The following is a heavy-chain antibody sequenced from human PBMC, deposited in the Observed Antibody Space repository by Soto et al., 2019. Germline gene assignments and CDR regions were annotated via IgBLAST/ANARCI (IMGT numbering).Heavy chain of an antibody. CDR3: ATGGGRFNYGMDV. D-gene: IGHD3-10*01. V-gene: IGHV4-59*01. J-gene: IGHJ6*02. Sequence: QVQLQESGPGLVKPSETLSLTCTVSGGSIRSYYWSWIRQPPGKRLEWIGYIYYSGSTNYNPSLKSRVTISVDTYKTQLSLKLSSVTAADTAVYYCATGGGRFNYGMDVWGQGTTVTVSS. CDR2: IYYSGST. CDR1: GGSIRSYY.